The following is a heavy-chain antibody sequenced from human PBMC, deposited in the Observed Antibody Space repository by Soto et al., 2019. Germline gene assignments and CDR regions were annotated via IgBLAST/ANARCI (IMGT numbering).Heavy chain of an antibody. Sequence: PSETLSLTCAVYGWSFSGYYWSWIRQPPGKGLEWIGEINHSGSTNYNPSLKSRVTISVDTSKNQFSLKLSSVTAADTAVYYCARGFAPPRQPLNPYYYYGMDVWGQGTTVTVSS. CDR2: INHSGST. D-gene: IGHD2-21*01. CDR3: ARGFAPPRQPLNPYYYYGMDV. CDR1: GWSFSGYY. V-gene: IGHV4-34*01. J-gene: IGHJ6*02.